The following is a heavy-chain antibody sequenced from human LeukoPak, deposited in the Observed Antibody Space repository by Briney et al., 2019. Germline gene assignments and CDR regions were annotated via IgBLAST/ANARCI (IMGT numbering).Heavy chain of an antibody. J-gene: IGHJ6*02. D-gene: IGHD5-18*01. CDR1: GFTFSSYA. CDR2: ISGSGGST. Sequence: PGGSLRLSCAASGFTFSSYAMSWVRQAPGKGLEWVSAISGSGGSTYYADSVKGRFTISRDNSKNTLYLQMNSVRAEDTAVYYCASGYSYVNYYYYGMDVWGQGTTVTVAS. CDR3: ASGYSYVNYYYYGMDV. V-gene: IGHV3-23*01.